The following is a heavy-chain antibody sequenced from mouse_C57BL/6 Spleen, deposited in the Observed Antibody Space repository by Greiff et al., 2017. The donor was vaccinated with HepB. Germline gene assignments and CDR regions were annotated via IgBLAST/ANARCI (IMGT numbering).Heavy chain of an antibody. V-gene: IGHV7-3*01. CDR3: ARSYYSGSTDFDY. Sequence: DVKLVESGGGLVQPGGSLSLSCAASGFTFTDYYMSWVRQPPGKALEWLGFIRNKANGYTTEYSASVKGLFTISRDNSQSILYLQMNALRAEDSATYYCARSYYSGSTDFDYWGQGTTLTVSS. CDR1: GFTFTDYY. D-gene: IGHD1-1*01. CDR2: IRNKANGYTT. J-gene: IGHJ2*01.